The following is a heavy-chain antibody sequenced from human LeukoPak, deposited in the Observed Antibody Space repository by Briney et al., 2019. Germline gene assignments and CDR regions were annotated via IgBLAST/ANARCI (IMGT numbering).Heavy chain of an antibody. CDR3: ARVNYGSGSYTYYFDY. V-gene: IGHV3-20*04. D-gene: IGHD3-10*01. CDR1: GFTFDDYG. J-gene: IGHJ4*02. Sequence: GGSLRLSCAASGFTFDDYGMSWVRQAPGKGLEWVSGINWNSGSTGYADSVKGRFTISRDNAKNSLYLQMNSLRAEDTALYYCARVNYGSGSYTYYFDYWGQGTLVTVSS. CDR2: INWNSGST.